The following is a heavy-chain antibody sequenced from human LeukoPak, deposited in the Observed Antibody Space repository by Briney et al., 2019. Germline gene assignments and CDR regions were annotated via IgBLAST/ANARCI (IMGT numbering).Heavy chain of an antibody. CDR2: IRYDGSDT. D-gene: IGHD6-13*01. J-gene: IGHJ4*02. V-gene: IGHV3-30*02. Sequence: PGGSLRLSCATSGFTFSTSGMHWVRQAPGKGLEWVVFIRYDGSDTYYADSVKGRFIISRDNSKNTLYLQMNSLRVEDTAVYYCAKDSSIAAAGRLGFDYWGQGTLVTVSS. CDR3: AKDSSIAAAGRLGFDY. CDR1: GFTFSTSG.